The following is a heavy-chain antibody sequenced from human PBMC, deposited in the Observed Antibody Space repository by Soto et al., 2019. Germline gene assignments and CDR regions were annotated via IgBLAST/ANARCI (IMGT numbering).Heavy chain of an antibody. CDR3: AKDWDKRDWYGRFDP. V-gene: IGHV3-23*01. D-gene: IGHD3-9*01. J-gene: IGHJ5*02. CDR1: GFTFRKYA. Sequence: GGSLRLSCAVSGFTFRKYAMSWVRQAPGKGLEWVSSISDSGSRTYYADSVKGRFTISRDNSNNTLYLQMNSPRIDDTAVYYCAKDWDKRDWYGRFDPWGQGTQVTVSS. CDR2: ISDSGSRT.